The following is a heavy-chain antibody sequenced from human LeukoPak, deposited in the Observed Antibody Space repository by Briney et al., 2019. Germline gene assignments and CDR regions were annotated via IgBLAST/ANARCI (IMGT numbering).Heavy chain of an antibody. CDR1: GDSVSDNSAA. J-gene: IGHJ4*02. Sequence: SQTLSLTCAISGDSVSDNSAAWHWIRQSPSRGLEWLGRTYHRSKWYSDFAVSVKSRLTINPDTSKNQFSLQLNSVTPEDTAVYYCARDHNGYVDYWGQGTLVTVSS. V-gene: IGHV6-1*01. CDR2: TYHRSKWYS. D-gene: IGHD2-8*01. CDR3: ARDHNGYVDY.